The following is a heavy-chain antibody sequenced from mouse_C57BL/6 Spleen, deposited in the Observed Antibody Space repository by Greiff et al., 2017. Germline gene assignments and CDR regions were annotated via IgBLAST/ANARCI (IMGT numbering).Heavy chain of an antibody. J-gene: IGHJ3*01. CDR3: ANSNYHAWFAY. CDR2: INPNNGGT. D-gene: IGHD2-5*01. CDR1: GYTFTDYN. V-gene: IGHV1-22*01. Sequence: VQLKESGPELVKPGASVKMSCKASGYTFTDYNMHWVKQSHGKSLEWIGYINPNNGGTSYNQKFKGKATLTVNKSSSTAYMELRSLTSEDSAVYYCANSNYHAWFAYWGQGTLVTVSA.